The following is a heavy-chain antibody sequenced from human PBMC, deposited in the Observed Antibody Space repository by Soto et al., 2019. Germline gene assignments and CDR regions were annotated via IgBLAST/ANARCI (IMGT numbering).Heavy chain of an antibody. D-gene: IGHD4-17*01. Sequence: QVQLVQSGAEVKKPGSSVKVSCKASGGTFSSYAISWVRQAPGQGLEWMGGIIPIFGTANYAQKFQGRVKITADESTSTAYMELSSLRSEDTAVYYCARNPMTTVTTIYYYGMDVWGQGTTVTVSS. CDR3: ARNPMTTVTTIYYYGMDV. CDR1: GGTFSSYA. J-gene: IGHJ6*02. V-gene: IGHV1-69*12. CDR2: IIPIFGTA.